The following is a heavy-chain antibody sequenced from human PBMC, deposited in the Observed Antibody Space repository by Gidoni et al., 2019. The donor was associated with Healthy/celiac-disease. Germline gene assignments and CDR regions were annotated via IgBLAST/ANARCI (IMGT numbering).Heavy chain of an antibody. Sequence: QVQLQESGPGLVKPSETLSLTCTVSGGSISSYYWSWIRQPPGKGLEWIGYIYYSGSTNYNPSLKSRVTISVDTSKNQFSLKLSSVTAADTAVYYCARDSYSSSSYFDYWGQGTLVTVSS. CDR1: GGSISSYY. V-gene: IGHV4-59*01. CDR3: ARDSYSSSSYFDY. J-gene: IGHJ4*02. CDR2: IYYSGST. D-gene: IGHD6-13*01.